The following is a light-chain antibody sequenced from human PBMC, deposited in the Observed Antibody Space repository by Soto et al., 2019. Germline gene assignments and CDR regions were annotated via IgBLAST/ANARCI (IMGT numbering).Light chain of an antibody. V-gene: IGLV2-14*01. CDR3: SSYTSSSTSVV. J-gene: IGLJ2*01. CDR2: DVS. CDR1: SSDVGTYNY. Sequence: QSALTQPASVSGSPGQSITISCTGTSSDVGTYNYVSWYQQHPGKAPKLMIYDVSNRPSGVSDRFSGSKSGNTASLTISGLQAEAEADYYCSSYTSSSTSVVFGGGTQLTVL.